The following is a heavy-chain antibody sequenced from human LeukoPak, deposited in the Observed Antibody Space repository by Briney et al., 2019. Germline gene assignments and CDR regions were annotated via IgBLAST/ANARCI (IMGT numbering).Heavy chain of an antibody. Sequence: PGGSLRLSCAASGFTFSSYEMNWVRQAPGKGLEWVSYIGSSGTTIHYADSVRGRFTISRDNAKNSLYLQMSSLRAEDTAVYYCATWGKSWGQGTLVTVSS. D-gene: IGHD7-27*01. CDR2: IGSSGTTI. CDR3: ATWGKS. V-gene: IGHV3-48*03. CDR1: GFTFSSYE. J-gene: IGHJ4*02.